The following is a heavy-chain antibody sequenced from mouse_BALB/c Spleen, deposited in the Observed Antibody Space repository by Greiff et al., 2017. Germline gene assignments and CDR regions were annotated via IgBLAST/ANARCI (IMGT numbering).Heavy chain of an antibody. CDR3: ARSRGYDGGGFDY. J-gene: IGHJ2*01. D-gene: IGHD2-2*01. CDR1: GFNIKDTY. V-gene: IGHV14-3*02. CDR2: IDPANGNT. Sequence: VHVKQSGAELVKPGASVKLSCTASGFNIKDTYMHWVKQRPEQGLEWIGRIDPANGNTKYDPKFQGKATITADTSSNTAYLQLSSLTSEDTAVYYCARSRGYDGGGFDYWGQGTTLTVSS.